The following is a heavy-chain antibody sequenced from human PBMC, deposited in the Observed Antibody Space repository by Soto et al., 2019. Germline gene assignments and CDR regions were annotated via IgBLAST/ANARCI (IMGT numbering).Heavy chain of an antibody. V-gene: IGHV4-34*01. CDR3: ARAGDSSGYSDY. Sequence: PXXTLSLPFAVYGGSFSGYYWLWILQPPGKGLEWIGEISHSGSANYNPSLKSRVTISVDTSKNWFSLKLNSVTAADTAVYYCARAGDSSGYSDYWGPGTLVTVSS. J-gene: IGHJ4*02. D-gene: IGHD3-22*01. CDR1: GGSFSGYY. CDR2: ISHSGSA.